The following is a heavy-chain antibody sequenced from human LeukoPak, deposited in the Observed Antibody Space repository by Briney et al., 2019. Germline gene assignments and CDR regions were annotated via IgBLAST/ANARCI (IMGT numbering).Heavy chain of an antibody. V-gene: IGHV3-23*01. Sequence: GGSLRLSCSASGFAFRDYGMAWVRHAPGKGLDFVTAVDAKGDATFYADSVKGRFTVSRDNSKNTFFLQMNSLRTEDTAVYYCAKEEGGGLPFDYWGQGTLITVSS. CDR1: GFAFRDYG. J-gene: IGHJ4*02. CDR3: AKEEGGGLPFDY. CDR2: VDAKGDAT. D-gene: IGHD1-26*01.